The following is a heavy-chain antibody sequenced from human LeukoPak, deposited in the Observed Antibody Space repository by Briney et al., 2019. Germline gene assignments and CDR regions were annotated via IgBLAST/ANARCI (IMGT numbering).Heavy chain of an antibody. J-gene: IGHJ4*02. CDR2: IIPILGIA. Sequence: SVKVSCKASGYTFTSYGISWVRQAPGQGLAWMGRIIPILGIANYAQKFQGRVTITADKSTSTAYMELSSLRSEDTAVYYCAKDQVPIVGASHHFDYWGQGTLVTVSS. CDR3: AKDQVPIVGASHHFDY. CDR1: GYTFTSYG. V-gene: IGHV1-69*10. D-gene: IGHD1-26*01.